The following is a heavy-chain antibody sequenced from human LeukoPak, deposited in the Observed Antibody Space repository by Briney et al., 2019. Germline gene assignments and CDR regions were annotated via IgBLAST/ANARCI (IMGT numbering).Heavy chain of an antibody. CDR2: ISSSSSTI. Sequence: GGSLRLSCAASGFTFSSYWMSWVRQAPGKGLEWVSYISSSSSTIYYADSVKGRFTISRNNAKNSLYLQMNSLRAEDTAVYYCARGGSWPAFDYWGQGTLVTVSS. CDR1: GFTFSSYW. D-gene: IGHD6-13*01. V-gene: IGHV3-48*01. J-gene: IGHJ4*02. CDR3: ARGGSWPAFDY.